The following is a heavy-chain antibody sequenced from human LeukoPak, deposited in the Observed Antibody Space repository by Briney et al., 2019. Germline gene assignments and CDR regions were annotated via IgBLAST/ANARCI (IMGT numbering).Heavy chain of an antibody. Sequence: GGSLRLSCAASGFTFRNYWMSSVRQAPGKGLGWVAHIEQVGSEKKYMDSVRGRFSISRDNAKNSLYMQVNSLTAEDTALYYCAREGSYLDAFDVWGRGTLVIVSS. CDR3: AREGSYLDAFDV. J-gene: IGHJ3*01. CDR2: IEQVGSEK. D-gene: IGHD3-10*01. CDR1: GFTFRNYW. V-gene: IGHV3-7*01.